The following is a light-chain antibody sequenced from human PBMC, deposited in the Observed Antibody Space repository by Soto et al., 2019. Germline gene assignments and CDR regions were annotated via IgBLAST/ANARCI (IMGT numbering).Light chain of an antibody. J-gene: IGLJ2*01. CDR1: SSDVGSYNL. CDR2: EGS. CDR3: CSYSGSSTPVV. V-gene: IGLV2-23*01. Sequence: QSALTQPASVSGSPGQSITISCTGTSSDVGSYNLVSWYQQHPGKAPKLMIYEGSKRPSGVSNRFSGSKSGNTASLTISGLQAEDGAEYYCCSYSGSSTPVVFGGGTKVTVL.